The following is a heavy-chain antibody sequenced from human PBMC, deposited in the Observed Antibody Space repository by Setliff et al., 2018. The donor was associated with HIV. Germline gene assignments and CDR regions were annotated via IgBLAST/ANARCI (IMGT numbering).Heavy chain of an antibody. CDR2: TYYRSKWYF. J-gene: IGHJ4*02. V-gene: IGHV6-1*01. Sequence: SQTLSLTCAISGDSVSSDSAAWNWIRQSPLRGLEWLGRTYYRSKWYFDYAVSVKSRIIINPDTSKSQFSLHLNSVTPEDTAVYYCARGSYGSVLLWGQGTLVTVSS. CDR3: ARGSYGSVLL. CDR1: GDSVSSDSAA. D-gene: IGHD6-19*01.